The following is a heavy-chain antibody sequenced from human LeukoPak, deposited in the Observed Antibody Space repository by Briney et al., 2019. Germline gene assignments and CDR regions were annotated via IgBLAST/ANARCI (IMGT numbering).Heavy chain of an antibody. CDR1: GYSFTNFW. J-gene: IGHJ4*02. CDR3: ARHLSGSYSGYYFDF. Sequence: GESLKISCKGSGYSFTNFWIAWVRQMPGKGLEWMGIIDPGDSDTRYSPSFQGQVTISADKSISTAFLQWSSLKASDTAMYYCARHLSGSYSGYYFDFWGQGTLVTVSS. CDR2: IDPGDSDT. D-gene: IGHD1-26*01. V-gene: IGHV5-51*01.